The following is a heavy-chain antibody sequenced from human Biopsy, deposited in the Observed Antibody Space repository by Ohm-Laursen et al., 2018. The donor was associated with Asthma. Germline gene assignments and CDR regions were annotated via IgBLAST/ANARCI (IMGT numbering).Heavy chain of an antibody. D-gene: IGHD4-23*01. CDR3: ARETGQDSGGTGAFDR. J-gene: IGHJ3*02. CDR2: VSSDGHNK. Sequence: SLRLSCAASGFVFSQCGMHWVRQGPGKGLEWVALVSSDGHNKYYEDSVKGRFTISRDNSKLRLYLEINSLRVEDLAVYYCARETGQDSGGTGAFDRWGQGTKVAVYS. CDR1: GFVFSQCG. V-gene: IGHV3-30*03.